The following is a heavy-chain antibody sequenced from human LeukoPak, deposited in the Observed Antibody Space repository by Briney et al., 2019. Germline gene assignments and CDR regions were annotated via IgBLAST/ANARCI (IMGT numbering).Heavy chain of an antibody. V-gene: IGHV4-34*01. CDR2: INHSGST. Sequence: SETLSLTCSVYGGSFSGYYWSWIRQPPGKGLEWMGEINHSGSTNYNPSLKSRVTISVDTSKNQFSLKLSSVTAADTAVYYCARGRYCSGGSCWVYWYFDLWGRGTLVTVSS. D-gene: IGHD2-15*01. CDR1: GGSFSGYY. J-gene: IGHJ2*01. CDR3: ARGRYCSGGSCWVYWYFDL.